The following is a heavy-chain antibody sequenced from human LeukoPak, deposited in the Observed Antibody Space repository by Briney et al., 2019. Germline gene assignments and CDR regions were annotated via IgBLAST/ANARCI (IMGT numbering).Heavy chain of an antibody. CDR1: GYTFSDFS. V-gene: IGHV3-74*01. CDR2: IKFDGSLA. CDR3: VTGHYDSRMYFDL. J-gene: IGHJ2*01. Sequence: GGSLTLSCAASGYTFSDFSVNWVRQAPGKGLVWVSQIKFDGSLASYADSVKGRFTISRDNTKNTLYLQMNSLRSEDTGVYYCVTGHYDSRMYFDLWGRGTLVIVSS. D-gene: IGHD3-16*01.